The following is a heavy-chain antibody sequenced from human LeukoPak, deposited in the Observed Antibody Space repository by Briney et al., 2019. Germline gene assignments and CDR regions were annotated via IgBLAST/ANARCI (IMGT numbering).Heavy chain of an antibody. V-gene: IGHV3-74*03. J-gene: IGHJ4*02. CDR1: GFRFSDYW. CDR2: VNKDGIDT. CDR3: ARGLSSGWLQYFDY. Sequence: GGSLRLSCAASGFRFSDYWMHWVRQAPGKGLVCVSRVNKDGIDTTYADSVKGRFTISRDNAKNSLYLQMNSLRAGDTAAYYCARGLSSGWLQYFDYWGQGTLVSVSS. D-gene: IGHD6-19*01.